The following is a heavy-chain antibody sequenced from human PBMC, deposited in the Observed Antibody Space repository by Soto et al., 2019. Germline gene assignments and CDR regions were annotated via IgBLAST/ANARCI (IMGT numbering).Heavy chain of an antibody. J-gene: IGHJ6*02. CDR1: GGSFRGYY. CDR3: AGGQQLVTYYYYGMDV. D-gene: IGHD6-6*01. Sequence: SETLSLTCAVYGGSFRGYYWSWIRQPPGKGLEWIGEINHSGSTNYNPSLKSRVTISVDTSKNQFSLKLSSVTAADTAVYYCAGGQQLVTYYYYGMDVWGQGTTVTVSS. CDR2: INHSGST. V-gene: IGHV4-34*01.